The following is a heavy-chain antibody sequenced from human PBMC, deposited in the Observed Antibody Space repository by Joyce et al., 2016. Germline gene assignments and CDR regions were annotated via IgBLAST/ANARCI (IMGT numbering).Heavy chain of an antibody. Sequence: QVQLVQSGSEVKKPGASVEVSCKASGYIFTTYGISWVRQAPGQGFEWMGWISAHHGNTKYAQKFHGRGTMTIDTSTSTAYMELEGLRSDDTAVYYCARDIHYYNSSGYYWGAFDIWGQGTMVSVSS. D-gene: IGHD3-22*01. V-gene: IGHV1-18*01. CDR2: ISAHHGNT. J-gene: IGHJ3*02. CDR1: GYIFTTYG. CDR3: ARDIHYYNSSGYYWGAFDI.